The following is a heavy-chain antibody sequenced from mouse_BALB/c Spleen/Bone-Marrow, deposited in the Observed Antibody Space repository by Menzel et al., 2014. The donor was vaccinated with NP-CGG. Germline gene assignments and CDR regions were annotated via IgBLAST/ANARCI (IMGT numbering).Heavy chain of an antibody. Sequence: VQLVESGAELVRPGSSVKISCKASGYAFSAYWMNWVKQRPGQGLEWIGQIYPGDGDTNYNGKFKGKATLTADKSSSTTYMQLSSLTSEDSSVYFCTRSTATFDYWGQGTTVTVSS. J-gene: IGHJ2*01. CDR2: IYPGDGDT. D-gene: IGHD1-2*01. V-gene: IGHV1-80*01. CDR3: TRSTATFDY. CDR1: GYAFSAYW.